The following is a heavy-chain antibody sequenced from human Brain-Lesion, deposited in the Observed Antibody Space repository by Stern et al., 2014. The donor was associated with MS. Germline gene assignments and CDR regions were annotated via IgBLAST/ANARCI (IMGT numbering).Heavy chain of an antibody. V-gene: IGHV4-61*02. J-gene: IGHJ6*02. Sequence: VHLVESGPGLVKPSQTLSLSCTVSGGSISSGGYYWSWIRQPAGKGLEWIGRIFNSGSTSYNPSLKSRVPISIDPPKTRFSLRLNSMTAADTAVYYCARGRVVPGFQYYATDVWGQGTTVIVSS. CDR2: IFNSGST. D-gene: IGHD2-2*01. CDR3: ARGRVVPGFQYYATDV. CDR1: GGSISSGGYY.